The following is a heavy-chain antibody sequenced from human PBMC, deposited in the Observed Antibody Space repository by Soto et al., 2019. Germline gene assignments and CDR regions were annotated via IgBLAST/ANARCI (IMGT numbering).Heavy chain of an antibody. D-gene: IGHD6-13*01. Sequence: SETLSLTCTVSGGSISSGGYYWSWIRQHPGKGLEWIGYIYYSGSTYYNPSLKSRVTISVDTSKNQFSLKLSSVTAADTAVYYCAIEGSYSSSWFDYGGQGTMVTVSS. CDR3: AIEGSYSSSWFDY. CDR2: IYYSGST. CDR1: GGSISSGGYY. V-gene: IGHV4-31*03. J-gene: IGHJ4*02.